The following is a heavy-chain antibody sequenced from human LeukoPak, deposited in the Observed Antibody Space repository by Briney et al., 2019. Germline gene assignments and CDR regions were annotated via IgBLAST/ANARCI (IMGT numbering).Heavy chain of an antibody. CDR2: VSGGGGNT. J-gene: IGHJ4*02. V-gene: IGHV3-23*01. CDR1: GFTFSNYA. CDR3: AKDRGTMVTGSFDY. Sequence: PGGSLRLSCAASGFTFSNYAMNWVRQAPGKGLEWVSVVSGGGGNTYYADSVKGRFTISRDNSKNTLYLQMNSLRAEDTAVYYCAKDRGTMVTGSFDYWGQGTLVTVSS. D-gene: IGHD4-17*01.